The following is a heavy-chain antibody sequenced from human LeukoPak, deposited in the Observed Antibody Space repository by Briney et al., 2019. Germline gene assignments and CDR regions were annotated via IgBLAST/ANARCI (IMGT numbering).Heavy chain of an antibody. CDR3: ARDLRYGYISARHDWYFDL. Sequence: ASVKVSCKASGYTFSSYGISWVRQAPGQGLEWMAWISGDNDHTNYAQKFQDRVTVTTDTSTSTVYMELRSLRSDDTAVYYCARDLRYGYISARHDWYFDLWGRGTLVTVSS. V-gene: IGHV1-18*01. CDR2: ISGDNDHT. J-gene: IGHJ2*01. D-gene: IGHD3-16*01. CDR1: GYTFSSYG.